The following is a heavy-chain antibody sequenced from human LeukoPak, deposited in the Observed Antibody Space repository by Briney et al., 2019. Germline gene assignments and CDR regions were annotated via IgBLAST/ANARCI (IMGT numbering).Heavy chain of an antibody. Sequence: GESLKISCKGSGYSFSSYWIGWVRQMPGKGLEWMGIIYPDASDTRYSPSFQGQVTTSADRSISTAYLQWSSLKSSDTAMYYCARHRKDIGFDSWGQGTLVTVSS. D-gene: IGHD2-15*01. J-gene: IGHJ4*02. CDR1: GYSFSSYW. CDR2: IYPDASDT. CDR3: ARHRKDIGFDS. V-gene: IGHV5-51*01.